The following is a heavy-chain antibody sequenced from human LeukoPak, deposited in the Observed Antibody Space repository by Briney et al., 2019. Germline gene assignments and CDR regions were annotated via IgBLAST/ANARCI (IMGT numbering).Heavy chain of an antibody. D-gene: IGHD6-19*01. CDR3: ATKQWLAPPPDS. V-gene: IGHV3-74*01. Sequence: PGGSLRLSCAASGVTFSKYWMLWVRQAPGKGLESVSRINTDGTVTTYADSVKGRFTFSRDNADNTMFLQMNSVRDEATAVYYCATKQWLAPPPDSWGQGTPVTVSS. CDR2: INTDGTVT. CDR1: GVTFSKYW. J-gene: IGHJ4*02.